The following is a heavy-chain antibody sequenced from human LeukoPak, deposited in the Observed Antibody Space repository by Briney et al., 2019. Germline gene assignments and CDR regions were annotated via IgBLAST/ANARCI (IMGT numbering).Heavy chain of an antibody. V-gene: IGHV3-23*01. CDR1: FTFGNYA. CDR2: ISGSGGTT. D-gene: IGHD2-21*02. Sequence: GGSLRLSCGFTFGNYAMTWVRQAPGEGLEWVSSISGSGGTTYYADSVKGRLTISRDNAKNSLYLQMNSLRAEDTAVYYCARDATRGGDNDYWGQGTRVIVPS. CDR3: ARDATRGGDNDY. J-gene: IGHJ4*02.